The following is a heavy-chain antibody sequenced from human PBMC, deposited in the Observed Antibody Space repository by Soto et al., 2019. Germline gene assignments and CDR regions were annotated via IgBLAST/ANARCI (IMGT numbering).Heavy chain of an antibody. CDR3: ASLLTVTTIDY. Sequence: GGSLRLSCAASGFTFSSYAMHWVRQAPGKGLEWVAVISYDGSNKYYADSVKGRFTISRDNSKNTLYLQMNSLRAEDTAVYYCASLLTVTTIDYWGQGTLVTVSS. CDR2: ISYDGSNK. J-gene: IGHJ4*02. V-gene: IGHV3-30-3*01. D-gene: IGHD4-17*01. CDR1: GFTFSSYA.